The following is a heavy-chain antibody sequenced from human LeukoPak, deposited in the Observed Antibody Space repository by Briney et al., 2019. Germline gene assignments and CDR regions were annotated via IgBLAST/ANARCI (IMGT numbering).Heavy chain of an antibody. V-gene: IGHV4-34*01. D-gene: IGHD5-24*01. Sequence: PSETLSLTCAVYGGSFSGYYWSWIRQPPGKGLEWIGEINHSGSTNYNPSLKSRVTISVDTSKNQFSLKLSSVTAADTAVYYCARGRREMATDHDYWGQGTLVTVSS. CDR3: ARGRREMATDHDY. CDR1: GGSFSGYY. CDR2: INHSGST. J-gene: IGHJ4*02.